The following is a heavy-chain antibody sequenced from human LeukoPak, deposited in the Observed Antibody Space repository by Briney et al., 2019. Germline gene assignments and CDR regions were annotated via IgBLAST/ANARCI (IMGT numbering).Heavy chain of an antibody. CDR2: ISSSSSYI. J-gene: IGHJ4*02. D-gene: IGHD4-17*01. CDR1: GFTFSSYS. V-gene: IGHV3-21*01. Sequence: GGSLRFSCAASGFTFSSYSMSWVRQAPGKGLEWVSSISSSSSYIYYADSVKGRLTISRDNAKNSLYLQMNSLRAEDTAVYYCARADYGDFTFDYWGQGTLVTVSS. CDR3: ARADYGDFTFDY.